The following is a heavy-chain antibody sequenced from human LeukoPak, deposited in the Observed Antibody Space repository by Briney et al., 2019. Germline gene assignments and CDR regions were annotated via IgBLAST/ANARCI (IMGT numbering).Heavy chain of an antibody. CDR2: IYWNDDK. Sequence: KESGPTLVKPTQTLTLTCTFSGFSLNTSGVGVGWIRQPPGKALEWLALIYWNDDKRYSPSLRSRLTVTKDTSTNQVVLTMTNMGPVDTATYYCAHRHREINFRTATNTGWFDPWGQGTLVTVSS. CDR3: AHRHREINFRTATNTGWFDP. V-gene: IGHV2-5*01. D-gene: IGHD1-1*01. CDR1: GFSLNTSGVG. J-gene: IGHJ5*02.